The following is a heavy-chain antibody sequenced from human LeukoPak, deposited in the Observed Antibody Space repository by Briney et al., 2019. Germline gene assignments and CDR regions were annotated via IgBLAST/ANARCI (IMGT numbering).Heavy chain of an antibody. CDR3: ARGDDSSGYYLDY. CDR1: GYTFTGYY. V-gene: IGHV1-2*04. Sequence: ASVKVSCKASGYTFTGYYMHWVRQAPGQGLEWMGWINPNSGGTNYAQKFQGWDTMTRDTSISTAYMELSRLRSDDTAVYYCARGDDSSGYYLDYWGQGTLVTVSS. D-gene: IGHD3-22*01. CDR2: INPNSGGT. J-gene: IGHJ4*02.